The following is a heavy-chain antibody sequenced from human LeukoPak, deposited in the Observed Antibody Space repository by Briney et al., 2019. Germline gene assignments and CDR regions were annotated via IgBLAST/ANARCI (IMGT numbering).Heavy chain of an antibody. J-gene: IGHJ4*02. V-gene: IGHV3-30*18. D-gene: IGHD2-2*01. CDR3: AKDQQVGAAAYYFDS. CDR2: IANDGKDK. CDR1: GFTFSRYG. Sequence: GGSLRLSCAASGFTFSRYGLHWVRQAPGKGLEWVTVIANDGKDKKYADSVKGRCTISRDNSKSTLYLQMNSLRAEDTGVYYCAKDQQVGAAAYYFDSWGQGTLVTVSS.